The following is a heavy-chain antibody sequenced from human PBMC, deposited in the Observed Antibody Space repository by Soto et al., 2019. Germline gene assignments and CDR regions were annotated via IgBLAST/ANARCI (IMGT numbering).Heavy chain of an antibody. V-gene: IGHV3-30-3*01. Sequence: QVQLVESGGGVVQPGRSLRLSCAASGFTFSSYAMHWVRQAPGKGLERVAVISYDGSNKYYADSVKGRFTISRDNSKNTVYLQMSSLRAEDTAVYYCAIDYLDYGDYVPWFDPWGQGTLVTDSS. CDR3: AIDYLDYGDYVPWFDP. CDR1: GFTFSSYA. CDR2: ISYDGSNK. J-gene: IGHJ5*02. D-gene: IGHD4-17*01.